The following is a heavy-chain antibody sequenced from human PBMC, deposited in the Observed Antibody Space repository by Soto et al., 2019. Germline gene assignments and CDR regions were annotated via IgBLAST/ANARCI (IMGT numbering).Heavy chain of an antibody. CDR1: GYTFTSYA. V-gene: IGHV1-3*01. Sequence: ASLKVSCKASGYTFTSYAMHWVRQAPGQRLEWMGWINAGNGNTKYSQKFQGRVTITRDTSATTAYMELSSLRSEDTAVYYCARDQGYYDSGGYYKPWGQGTLVTVSS. J-gene: IGHJ5*02. CDR3: ARDQGYYDSGGYYKP. D-gene: IGHD3-10*01. CDR2: INAGNGNT.